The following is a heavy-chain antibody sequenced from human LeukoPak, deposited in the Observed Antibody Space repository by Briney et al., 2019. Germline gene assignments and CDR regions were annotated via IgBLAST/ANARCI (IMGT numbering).Heavy chain of an antibody. CDR2: VYHGDSYI. Sequence: GESLKISCTGSGYSFGNYLIGWVRQMPGKGLEWMGNVYHGDSYICYIPSVQGQVTISADTSIRTAYMQWSSLKASDTAMYYCARHRRARKGPKQKNDDCDIGGQGTMVTVFS. V-gene: IGHV5-51*01. CDR3: ARHRRARKGPKQKNDDCDI. J-gene: IGHJ3*02. CDR1: GYSFGNYL. D-gene: IGHD2-21*02.